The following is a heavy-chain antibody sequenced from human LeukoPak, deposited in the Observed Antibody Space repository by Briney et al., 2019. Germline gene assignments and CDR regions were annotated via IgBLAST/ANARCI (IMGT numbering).Heavy chain of an antibody. J-gene: IGHJ6*02. CDR3: ARGRSEYYDFWSGYGPPYYYGMDV. D-gene: IGHD3-3*01. CDR2: MNPNSGNT. CDR1: GYTSTSYD. V-gene: IGHV1-8*01. Sequence: GASVKVSRKASGYTSTSYDINWVRQATGQGLEWMGWMNPNSGNTGYAQKFQGRVTMTRNTSISTAYMELSSLRSEDTAVYYCARGRSEYYDFWSGYGPPYYYGMDVWGQGTTVTVSS.